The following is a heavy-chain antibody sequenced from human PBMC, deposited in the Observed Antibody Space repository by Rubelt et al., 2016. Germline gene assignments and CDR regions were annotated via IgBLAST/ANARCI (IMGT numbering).Heavy chain of an antibody. CDR1: TFSSYA. V-gene: IGHV3-30*04. J-gene: IGHJ4*02. D-gene: IGHD3-22*01. CDR3: AREYYYDSRYDY. Sequence: TFSSYAMHWVRQAPGKGLEWVAVLSYDGSNKYYADSVKGRFTISRDNSKNTLYLQMNSLRAEDTAVYYCAREYYYDSRYDYWGQGTLVTVSS. CDR2: LSYDGSNK.